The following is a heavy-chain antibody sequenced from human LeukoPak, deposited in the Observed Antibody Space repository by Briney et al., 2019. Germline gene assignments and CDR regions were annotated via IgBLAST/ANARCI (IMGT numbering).Heavy chain of an antibody. CDR1: GFNFNTYW. Sequence: PGGSLRLSCAASGFNFNTYWMSWVRQAPGKGLEWISAISGSGGSTYYADSVKGRFTISRDNFKNTLYLQLNSLRAEDTAVYYCVKSPYSSAWLHYYWGQGTLVTVSS. CDR3: VKSPYSSAWLHYY. CDR2: ISGSGGST. V-gene: IGHV3-23*01. D-gene: IGHD6-19*01. J-gene: IGHJ4*02.